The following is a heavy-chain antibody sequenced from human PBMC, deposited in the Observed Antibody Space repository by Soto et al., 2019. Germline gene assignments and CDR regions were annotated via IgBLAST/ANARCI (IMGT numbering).Heavy chain of an antibody. D-gene: IGHD3-3*01. CDR3: ARGQRITIFGVVTNPYYYGMDV. J-gene: IGHJ6*02. V-gene: IGHV3-21*01. CDR2: ISSSSSYI. CDR1: GFTFSSYS. Sequence: PGGSLRLSCAASGFTFSSYSMNWVRQAPGKGLEWVSSISSSSSYIYYADSVKGRFTISRDNAKNSLYLQMNSLRVEDTAVYYCARGQRITIFGVVTNPYYYGMDVWGQGTMVTVSS.